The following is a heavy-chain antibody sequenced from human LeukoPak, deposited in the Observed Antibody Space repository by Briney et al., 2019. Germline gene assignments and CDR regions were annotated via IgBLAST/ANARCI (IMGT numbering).Heavy chain of an antibody. D-gene: IGHD3-22*01. V-gene: IGHV5-10-1*01. CDR3: ARHYYNDNTLLDF. CDR2: IHPSDSDT. J-gene: IGHJ4*02. Sequence: GESLKFSCKGSGYSFTTYWISWVRQMPGEGPEWMGRIHPSDSDTNYSPSFQGHVTFSTDKSISTAYLQWTSLKASDTAIYFCARHYYNDNTLLDFWGQGTLVTVSS. CDR1: GYSFTTYW.